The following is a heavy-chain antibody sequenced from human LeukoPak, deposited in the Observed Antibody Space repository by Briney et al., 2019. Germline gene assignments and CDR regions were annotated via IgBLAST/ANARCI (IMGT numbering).Heavy chain of an antibody. CDR1: GFTFANHD. Sequence: GGSLRLSCAASGFTFANHDMSWVRQAPGKGLEWVSGVSASGSSRFYADPVKGRFTVSRDNSKNTLYLQMNSLRAEDTAVYYCAKFPGTMGYWGQGTLVTVSS. J-gene: IGHJ4*02. CDR2: VSASGSSR. CDR3: AKFPGTMGY. V-gene: IGHV3-23*01. D-gene: IGHD4/OR15-4a*01.